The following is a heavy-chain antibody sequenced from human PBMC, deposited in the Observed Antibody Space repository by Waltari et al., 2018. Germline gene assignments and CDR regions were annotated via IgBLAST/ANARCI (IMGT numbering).Heavy chain of an antibody. CDR1: GGSFSGYY. V-gene: IGHV4-34*01. CDR2: INHSGST. D-gene: IGHD3-16*01. CDR3: ARGGYRMMITFGGVLPFDY. J-gene: IGHJ4*02. Sequence: QVQLQQWGAGLLKPSETLSLTCAVYGGSFSGYYWSWIRQPPGKGLAWIGEINHSGSTDYNPSLKSRVTRSVETSKNQFSLKLSAVTAADTAVYYCARGGYRMMITFGGVLPFDYWGQGTLVTVSS.